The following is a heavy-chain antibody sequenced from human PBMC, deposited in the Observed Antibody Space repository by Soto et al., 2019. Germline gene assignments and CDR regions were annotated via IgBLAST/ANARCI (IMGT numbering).Heavy chain of an antibody. CDR2: INPNSGDT. Sequence: ASVKVSCKASGYTFTGYYVRWVRQAPGQGLEWMGWINPNSGDTYLAQRFQGRVTMNRDTSIGTAYMELRGLRSDDTAEYYCAKGGAIVAAGTRVYLYNAMDVWGQGTTVTVSS. J-gene: IGHJ6*02. V-gene: IGHV1-2*02. D-gene: IGHD1-26*01. CDR1: GYTFTGYY. CDR3: AKGGAIVAAGTRVYLYNAMDV.